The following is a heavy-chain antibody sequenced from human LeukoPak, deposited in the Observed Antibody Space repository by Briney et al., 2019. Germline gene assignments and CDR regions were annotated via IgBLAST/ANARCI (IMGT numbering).Heavy chain of an antibody. CDR2: IYISRST. D-gene: IGHD3-16*02. CDR3: AREPTPGGDYDYVWGSYRGHFDY. Sequence: SETLSLTCTVSGGSISSGNYYWSWIRQPAGKGLEWIGRIYISRSTNYNPSLKSRVTISVDTSKNQFSLKLSSVTAADTAVYYCAREPTPGGDYDYVWGSYRGHFDYWGQGTLVTVSS. V-gene: IGHV4-61*02. J-gene: IGHJ4*02. CDR1: GGSISSGNYY.